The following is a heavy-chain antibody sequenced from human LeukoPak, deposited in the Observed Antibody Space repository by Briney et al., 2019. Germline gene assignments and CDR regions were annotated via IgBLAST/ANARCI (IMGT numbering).Heavy chain of an antibody. CDR1: DYSIISIYY. V-gene: IGHV4-38-2*02. D-gene: IGHD2-8*01. CDR3: ASSQYCTNGVCWFDP. Sequence: SETLSLTCTVSDYSIISIYYWGWIRQPPGKGLEWIGSISHSGITYYNPSLKSRVTISVDTSKNQFSLKLSSVTAADTAVYYCASSQYCTNGVCWFDPWGQGTLVTVSS. J-gene: IGHJ5*02. CDR2: ISHSGIT.